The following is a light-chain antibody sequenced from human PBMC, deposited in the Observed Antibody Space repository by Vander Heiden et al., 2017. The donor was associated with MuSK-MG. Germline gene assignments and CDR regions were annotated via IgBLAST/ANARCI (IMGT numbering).Light chain of an antibody. CDR3: GTWDSSLSAVV. CDR1: SSNIGNNY. J-gene: IGLJ2*01. Sequence: QSVLTQPPSVSAAPGQKVTISCSGSSSNIGNNYVSWYQQPPGTAPNLLIYENNKRPSGIPDRFSGSKSGTSATLGITGLQTGDEADYYCGTWDSSLSAVVFGGGTKLTVL. CDR2: ENN. V-gene: IGLV1-51*02.